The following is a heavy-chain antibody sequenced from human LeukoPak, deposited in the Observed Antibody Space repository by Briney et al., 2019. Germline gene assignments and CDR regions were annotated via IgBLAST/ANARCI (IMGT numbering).Heavy chain of an antibody. D-gene: IGHD6-6*01. J-gene: IGHJ6*03. V-gene: IGHV1-8*03. Sequence: ASVKVSCKASGYTFTSYDINWVRQATGQGLEWMGWMNPNSGNTGYAQKFQGRVTITRNTSISTAYMELSSLRSEDTAVYYCARGFRSRIAARRYYYYYMDVWGKGTTVTVSS. CDR2: MNPNSGNT. CDR1: GYTFTSYD. CDR3: ARGFRSRIAARRYYYYYMDV.